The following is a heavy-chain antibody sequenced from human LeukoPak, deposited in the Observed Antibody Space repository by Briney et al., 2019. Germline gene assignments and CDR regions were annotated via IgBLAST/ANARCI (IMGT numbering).Heavy chain of an antibody. J-gene: IGHJ1*01. CDR2: VNPNSGNT. Sequence: ASVKVSCKTSGYTFTSYDINWVRQATGQGLEWMGWVNPNSGNTGYAQKFQGRVTITTDESTSTAYMELSSLRSEDTAVYYCASTGLYYDILTGYSHAEYFQHWGQGTLVTVSS. CDR1: GYTFTSYD. D-gene: IGHD3-9*01. CDR3: ASTGLYYDILTGYSHAEYFQH. V-gene: IGHV1-8*01.